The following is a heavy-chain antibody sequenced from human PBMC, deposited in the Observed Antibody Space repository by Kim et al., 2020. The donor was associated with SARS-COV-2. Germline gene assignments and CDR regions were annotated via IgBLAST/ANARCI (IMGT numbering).Heavy chain of an antibody. CDR3: ATGWWLAS. CDR1: GFTLRNND. Sequence: GGSLRLSCAASGFTLRNNDMSWARQTPGKGLEWVSTISGSGDSGDSTNYADSVKGRFTISRDNSKNTLYLQMNSLKAEDTAIYYCATGWWLASWGQGTLVTVSS. D-gene: IGHD2-15*01. J-gene: IGHJ5*01. V-gene: IGHV3-23*01. CDR2: ISGSGDSGDST.